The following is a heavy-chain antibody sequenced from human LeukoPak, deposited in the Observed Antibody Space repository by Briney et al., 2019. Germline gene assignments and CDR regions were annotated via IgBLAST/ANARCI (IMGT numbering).Heavy chain of an antibody. J-gene: IGHJ4*02. CDR2: IKQDGSEK. D-gene: IGHD1-7*01. Sequence: GGSLRLSCAASGFTFSSYWMSWVRQAPGKGLEWVANIKQDGSEKYYVDSVKGRFTISRDNAKHSLYLQMNSLRAEDTAVYYCARDRDNWNYAPSFDYWGQGTLVTVSS. V-gene: IGHV3-7*01. CDR3: ARDRDNWNYAPSFDY. CDR1: GFTFSSYW.